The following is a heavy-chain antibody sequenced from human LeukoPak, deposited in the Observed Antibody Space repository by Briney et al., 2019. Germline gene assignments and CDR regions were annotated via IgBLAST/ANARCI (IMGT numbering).Heavy chain of an antibody. CDR2: IYYSGST. J-gene: IGHJ3*02. CDR3: ARAGGYRYGVPDAFDI. CDR1: GGSISSGDYY. V-gene: IGHV4-30-4*01. Sequence: SETLSLTCTVSGGSISSGDYYWSWIRQPPGKGLEWIGYIYYSGSTYYNPSLKSRVTISVDTSKNQFSLKLSSVTAADTAVYYCARAGGYRYGVPDAFDIWGQGTMVTVSS. D-gene: IGHD5-18*01.